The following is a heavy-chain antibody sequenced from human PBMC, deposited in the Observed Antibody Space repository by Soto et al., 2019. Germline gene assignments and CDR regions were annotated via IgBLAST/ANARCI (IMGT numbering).Heavy chain of an antibody. J-gene: IGHJ4*02. CDR1: GYTFTGYA. CDR2: IDGNT. D-gene: IGHD3-16*02. Sequence: QVQLVQSGAEEKKPGASVKVSCKASGYTFTGYAIHWVRQAPGHRLEWMGWIDGNTIYSQKFQGRVTITRDTSASTANMELSSLRSEDTAVYYCARGYQGGFDYWGQGTLVTVSS. CDR3: ARGYQGGFDY. V-gene: IGHV1-3*05.